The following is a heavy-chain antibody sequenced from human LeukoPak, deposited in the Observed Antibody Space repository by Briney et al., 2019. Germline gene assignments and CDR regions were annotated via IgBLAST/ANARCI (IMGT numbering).Heavy chain of an antibody. Sequence: SVKVSCKASGGTFSSYAISWVRQAPGQGLEWMGGIIPILGTANYAQKFQGRVTITTDESTSTAYMELSSLRSEDTAVYYCARGRGGTTGFDYWGQGTLVTVSS. CDR1: GGTFSSYA. CDR2: IIPILGTA. V-gene: IGHV1-69*05. J-gene: IGHJ4*02. CDR3: ARGRGGTTGFDY. D-gene: IGHD1-7*01.